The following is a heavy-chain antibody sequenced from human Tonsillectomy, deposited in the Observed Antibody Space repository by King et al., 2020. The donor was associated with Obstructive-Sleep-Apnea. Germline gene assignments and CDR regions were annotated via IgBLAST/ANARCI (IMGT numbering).Heavy chain of an antibody. CDR1: GGSFSGSY. Sequence: VQLQQWGAGLLKPSETLSLTCAVYGGSFSGSYWSWIRQPPGKGLEWIGDINHSGSGYYNPSLNRRVTISVDTSKNHFSLRLTSVTAADTAVYYCARLDYGDFMFDYWGQGTLVTVSS. V-gene: IGHV4-34*01. CDR2: INHSGSG. J-gene: IGHJ4*02. D-gene: IGHD4-17*01. CDR3: ARLDYGDFMFDY.